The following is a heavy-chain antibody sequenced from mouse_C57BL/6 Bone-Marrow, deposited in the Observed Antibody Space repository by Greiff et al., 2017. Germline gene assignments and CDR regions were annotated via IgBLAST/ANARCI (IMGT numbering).Heavy chain of an antibody. V-gene: IGHV2-9-1*01. CDR3: ARKGLDYGNWYFDV. J-gene: IGHJ1*03. D-gene: IGHD1-1*01. Sequence: VQLKESGPGLVAPSQSLSITCTVSGFSLTSYAISWVRQPPGKGLEWLGVIWTGGCTNYNSALKSRLSISKDNSKSQVFLKMNSLQTDDTARYYCARKGLDYGNWYFDVWGTGTTVTVSS. CDR2: IWTGGCT. CDR1: GFSLTSYA.